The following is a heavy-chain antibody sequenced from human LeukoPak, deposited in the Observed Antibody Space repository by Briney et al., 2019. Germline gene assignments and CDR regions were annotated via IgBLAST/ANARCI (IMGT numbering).Heavy chain of an antibody. CDR2: IYNTGRT. J-gene: IGHJ3*02. D-gene: IGHD2-2*01. V-gene: IGHV4-39*07. CDR3: ARSGPPAGRPDAFDI. Sequence: SETLSLTCTVSGGSITTSSYHWGWIRQSAWRGLESIGTIYNTGRTYFNPSLNIRVSISLDTSKNQFSLKLSSVTAADTAVYYCARSGPPAGRPDAFDIWGQGTMATVSS. CDR1: GGSITTSSYH.